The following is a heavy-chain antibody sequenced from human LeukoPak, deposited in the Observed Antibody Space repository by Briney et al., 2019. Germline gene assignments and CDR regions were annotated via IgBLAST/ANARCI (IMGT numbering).Heavy chain of an antibody. D-gene: IGHD5-18*01. CDR3: AKDLSYGPDC. CDR2: IRFDGNPT. Sequence: GGSLRLSCAASGFTFSNRGMHWVRQAPGKGLEWLSFIRFDGNPTYSADSVKGRFTISRDNSKNTVYLQMNSLRVEDTAVYYCAKDLSYGPDCWGQGTLVTVSS. V-gene: IGHV3-30*02. J-gene: IGHJ1*01. CDR1: GFTFSNRG.